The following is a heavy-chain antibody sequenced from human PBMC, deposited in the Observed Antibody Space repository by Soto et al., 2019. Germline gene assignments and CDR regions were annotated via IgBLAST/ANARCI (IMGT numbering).Heavy chain of an antibody. J-gene: IGHJ5*02. CDR3: AQLGLMTFSHKHYFNP. Sequence: EVQLLESGGDLVQPGGSLRLSCVASGFSFDNYAMSWVRQAPGKGLEWVSAIKSDGSSTYYAASVKDRFIIFRDNSKNTLYLQLNSLRAEDTAVYYCAQLGLMTFSHKHYFNPWGRGTLVTVSS. CDR2: IKSDGSST. D-gene: IGHD3-10*01. CDR1: GFSFDNYA. V-gene: IGHV3-23*01.